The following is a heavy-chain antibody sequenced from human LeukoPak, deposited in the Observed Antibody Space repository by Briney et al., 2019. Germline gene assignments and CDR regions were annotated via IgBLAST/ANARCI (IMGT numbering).Heavy chain of an antibody. CDR2: IYYTGTT. V-gene: IGHV4-59*11. Sequence: PSETLSLTCTVGGGSLSGHYWGWIRQPPGKGLELVGHIYYTGTTFYNPSLNSRVTITLDTSRNQFSLRLTSVTAADTAVYYCARFSWGCSTASCYLTNWGQGALVTVSS. CDR3: ARFSWGCSTASCYLTN. J-gene: IGHJ4*02. D-gene: IGHD2-2*01. CDR1: GGSLSGHY.